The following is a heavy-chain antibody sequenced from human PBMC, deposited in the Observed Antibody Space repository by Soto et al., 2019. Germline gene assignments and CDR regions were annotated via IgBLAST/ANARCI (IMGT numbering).Heavy chain of an antibody. D-gene: IGHD4-17*01. CDR1: GFTFSSYG. Sequence: QVQLVESGGGVVQPGRSLRLSCAASGFTFSSYGMHWVRQAPGKGLEWVAVISYDGSNKYYADSVKGRFTISRDNSKNTLYLQMNSLRAEDTAVYYCAKPTDGDYGIGDWGQGTLVNVSS. J-gene: IGHJ1*01. CDR2: ISYDGSNK. CDR3: AKPTDGDYGIGD. V-gene: IGHV3-30*18.